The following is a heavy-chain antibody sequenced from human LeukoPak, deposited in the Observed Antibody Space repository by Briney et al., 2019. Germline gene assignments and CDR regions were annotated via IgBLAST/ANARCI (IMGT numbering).Heavy chain of an antibody. V-gene: IGHV3-21*01. CDR1: GFTFSGYN. Sequence: GGSLRLSCTASGFTFSGYNMNWVRQAPGKGLEWVSSISSLSSYIYYADSVKGRFTISRDNAKNSLYLQMNSLRAEDTAVYYCARDHSSGSYFDYWGQGTLVTVSS. CDR3: ARDHSSGSYFDY. J-gene: IGHJ4*02. D-gene: IGHD3-22*01. CDR2: ISSLSSYI.